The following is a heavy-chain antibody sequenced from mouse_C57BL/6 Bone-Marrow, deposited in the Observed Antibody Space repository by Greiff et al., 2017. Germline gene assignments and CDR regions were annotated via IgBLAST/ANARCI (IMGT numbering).Heavy chain of an antibody. CDR1: GYSFTGYY. CDR2: IYPYNGVS. J-gene: IGHJ1*03. Sequence: EVQLQQSGPELVKPGASVKISCKASGYSFTGYYMHWVKQSHGNILDWIGYIYPYNGVSSYNQKFKGKATLTVDKSSSTAYMELRSLSSEDSAVYYCARLYYGSRHWYFDVWGTGTTVTVSS. V-gene: IGHV1-31*01. CDR3: ARLYYGSRHWYFDV. D-gene: IGHD1-1*01.